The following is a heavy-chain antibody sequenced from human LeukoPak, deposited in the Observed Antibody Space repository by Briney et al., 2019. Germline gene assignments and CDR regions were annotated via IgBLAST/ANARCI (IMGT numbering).Heavy chain of an antibody. V-gene: IGHV3-7*03. J-gene: IGHJ4*02. D-gene: IGHD2-8*02. CDR1: GFTFSSYW. CDR3: ATYRQVLLPFES. Sequence: GGSLRLSCAASGFTFSSYWMSWVRQAPGKGLEWVANIKQDGSEKYYVDSVKGRFTISRDNSKSTLSLQMNSLRAEDTAIYYCATYRQVLLPFESWGQGTLVTVSS. CDR2: IKQDGSEK.